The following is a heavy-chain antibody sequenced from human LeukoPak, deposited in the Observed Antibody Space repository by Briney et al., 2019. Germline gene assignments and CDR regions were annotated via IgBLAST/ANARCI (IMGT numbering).Heavy chain of an antibody. J-gene: IGHJ4*02. D-gene: IGHD6-6*01. V-gene: IGHV5-51*01. CDR2: IYPGDYDT. Sequence: GESLEISCKGSGSIFTSYWIGWVRQLPGKGLEWMGIIYPGDYDTRYSPSCQGQVTISAEKSNSTAYLQWSSLKASDTAMYYCARHQVTGQLGDYWGQGTLVTVSS. CDR1: GSIFTSYW. CDR3: ARHQVTGQLGDY.